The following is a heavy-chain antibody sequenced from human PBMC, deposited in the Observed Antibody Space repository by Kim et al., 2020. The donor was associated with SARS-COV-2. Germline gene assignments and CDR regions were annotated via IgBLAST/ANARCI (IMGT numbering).Heavy chain of an antibody. CDR3: ARDRSSSFLFDAFDI. D-gene: IGHD6-13*01. V-gene: IGHV4-31*02. J-gene: IGHJ3*02. Sequence: PSLKSRVTISVDTSKNQFALKLSSVTAADTAVYYCARDRSSSFLFDAFDIWGQGTMVTVSS.